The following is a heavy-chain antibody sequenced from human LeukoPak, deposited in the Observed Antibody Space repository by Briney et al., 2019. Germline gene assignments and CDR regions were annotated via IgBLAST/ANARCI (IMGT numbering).Heavy chain of an antibody. CDR2: INQDGSEK. CDR1: GFTFSSHW. V-gene: IGHV3-7*01. D-gene: IGHD4-17*01. J-gene: IGHJ4*02. Sequence: GGSLRLSCAASGFTFSSHWMNWVRQAPGKGLEWVANINQDGSEKYYVDSVKGRFTISRDNAKNSLYLQMNSLRAEDTAVYYCARQAHGFYGDYADLNYWGQGTLVTVSS. CDR3: ARQAHGFYGDYADLNY.